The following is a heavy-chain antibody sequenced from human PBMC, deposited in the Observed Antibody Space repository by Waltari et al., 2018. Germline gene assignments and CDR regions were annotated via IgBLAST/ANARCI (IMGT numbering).Heavy chain of an antibody. CDR3: ARDIAAGTFDY. CDR1: GYTFTGYY. CDR2: INPNSGGT. J-gene: IGHJ4*02. Sequence: QVQLVQSGAEVKQSVASVDVSCKASGYTFTGYYMHWGRQAPGQGLEWMGWINPNSGGTNYAQKFQGWVTMTRDTSISTAYMELSRLGSDDTAVYCCARDIAAGTFDYWGQGTLVTVSS. D-gene: IGHD6-13*01. V-gene: IGHV1-2*04.